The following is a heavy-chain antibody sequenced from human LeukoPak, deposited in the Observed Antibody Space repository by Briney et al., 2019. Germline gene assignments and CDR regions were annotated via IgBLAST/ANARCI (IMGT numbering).Heavy chain of an antibody. CDR1: GYTSTSYG. Sequence: ASVKVSCKASGYTSTSYGISWVRQAPGQGLEWMGWISAYNGNTNYAQKLQGRVTMTTDTSTSTAYMELRSLRSDDTAVYYCAGDEGPYLFGELFRGNAFDIWGQGTMVTVSS. CDR3: AGDEGPYLFGELFRGNAFDI. D-gene: IGHD3-10*02. V-gene: IGHV1-18*01. J-gene: IGHJ3*02. CDR2: ISAYNGNT.